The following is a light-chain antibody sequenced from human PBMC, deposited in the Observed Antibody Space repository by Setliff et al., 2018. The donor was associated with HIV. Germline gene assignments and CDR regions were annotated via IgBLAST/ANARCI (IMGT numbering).Light chain of an antibody. CDR1: SSDVGGYNY. Sequence: QSALTQPASVSGSPGQSITISCTGSSSDVGGYNYVSWYQQHPGKAPKLMIYDVSQRPSGVSDRFSGSKSGITASLTISGLQPEDESDYYCSSYTASSTVVVGGGTKVTVL. J-gene: IGLJ3*02. CDR3: SSYTASSTVV. V-gene: IGLV2-14*03. CDR2: DVS.